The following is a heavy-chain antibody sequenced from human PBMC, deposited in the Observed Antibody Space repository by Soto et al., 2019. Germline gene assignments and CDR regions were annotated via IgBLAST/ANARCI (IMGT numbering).Heavy chain of an antibody. D-gene: IGHD6-13*01. J-gene: IGHJ4*02. CDR2: ISWNSGSI. V-gene: IGHV3-9*01. Sequence: RALRLSCAASGFTFDDYAMHWVRQAPGKGLEWVSGISWNSGSIGYADSVKGRFTISRDNAKNSLYLQMNSLRAEDTALYYCAKVGSGYSSSIDYWGQGTLVTVSS. CDR1: GFTFDDYA. CDR3: AKVGSGYSSSIDY.